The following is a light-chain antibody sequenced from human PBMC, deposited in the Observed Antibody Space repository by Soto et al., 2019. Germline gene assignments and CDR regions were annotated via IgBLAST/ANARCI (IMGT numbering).Light chain of an antibody. V-gene: IGKV3D-15*01. CDR3: QQYNNWPA. Sequence: IVLTHSPGTLSLSPGERATLSCRASQNADSNYLAWYQQKPGQAPRIIIFAASGRATGIPDRFSGSGSGTEFTLTISSLQSEDFAVYYCQQYNNWPAFGQGTKVDI. CDR2: AAS. J-gene: IGKJ1*01. CDR1: QNADSN.